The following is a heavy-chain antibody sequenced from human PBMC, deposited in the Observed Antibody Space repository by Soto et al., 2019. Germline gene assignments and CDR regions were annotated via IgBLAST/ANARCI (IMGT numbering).Heavy chain of an antibody. J-gene: IGHJ4*02. CDR1: GFTFSSNA. CDR2: ISSSGGST. V-gene: IGHV3-23*01. Sequence: GGSLRLPCAASGFTFSSNAMSWVRQAPGKGLEWVSGISSSGGSTYYADSVKGRFTISRDNSKNMLYLQMNNLRAEDTAVYYCAKAQGGSYFDYWGQGTLVTVSS. D-gene: IGHD2-15*01. CDR3: AKAQGGSYFDY.